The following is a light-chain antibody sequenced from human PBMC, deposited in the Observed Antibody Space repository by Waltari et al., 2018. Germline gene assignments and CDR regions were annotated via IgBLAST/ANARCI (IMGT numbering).Light chain of an antibody. CDR2: GAS. CDR1: ETVSRA. Sequence: IVLTQSPCTLSLSPGERATLSCRASETVSRALACDQQKPGQAPRLLIYGASTRSPGIPDRFSGSWSGTDFSLTISGLEPEDCAVYYCQHYVRLPATFGQGTKVEIK. J-gene: IGKJ1*01. CDR3: QHYVRLPAT. V-gene: IGKV3-20*01.